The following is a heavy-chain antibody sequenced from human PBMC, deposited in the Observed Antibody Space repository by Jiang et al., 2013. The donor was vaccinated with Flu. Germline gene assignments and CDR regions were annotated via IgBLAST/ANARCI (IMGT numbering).Heavy chain of an antibody. J-gene: IGHJ3*02. CDR2: IYYRSKWYN. Sequence: QTLSLTCAISGDSVSSNRAAWNWIRQSPWRGLEWLGRIYYRSKWYNDYAVSVRSRLTINPDTSRNQFTLQLTSVIPEDTAVYYCAREGLSDAFDIWGQGTIVTVSS. V-gene: IGHV6-1*01. CDR1: GDSVSSNRAA. CDR3: AREGLSDAFDI.